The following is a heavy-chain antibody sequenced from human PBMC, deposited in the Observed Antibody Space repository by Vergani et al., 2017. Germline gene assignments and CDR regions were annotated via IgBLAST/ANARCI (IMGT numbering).Heavy chain of an antibody. CDR1: GGTFSSYA. CDR3: ARLYDFWSGYKWYFDL. J-gene: IGHJ2*01. V-gene: IGHV1-69*01. CDR2: IIPIFGTA. Sequence: QVQLVQSGAEVKKPGSSVKVSCKASGGTFSSYAISWVRQPPGQGLEWMGGIIPIFGTANYAQKFQGRVTITADESTSTAYMELSSLRAEDTAVYYCARLYDFWSGYKWYFDLWGRGTLVTISS. D-gene: IGHD3-3*01.